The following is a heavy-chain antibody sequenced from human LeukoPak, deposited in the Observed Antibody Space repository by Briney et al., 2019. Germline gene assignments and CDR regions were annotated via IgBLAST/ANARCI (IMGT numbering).Heavy chain of an antibody. J-gene: IGHJ5*02. CDR1: GFTFSSYG. D-gene: IGHD3-10*01. V-gene: IGHV3-23*01. Sequence: PGGSLRLSCAASGFTFSSYGMSWVRQAPGKGLEWVSTISGSGSGGSTYYADSVKGRFTISRDNSKNTLYLQMNSLRAEDTAVYYCAKDRDILWFGAAVNPNWFDPWGQGTLVTVSS. CDR2: ISGSGSGGST. CDR3: AKDRDILWFGAAVNPNWFDP.